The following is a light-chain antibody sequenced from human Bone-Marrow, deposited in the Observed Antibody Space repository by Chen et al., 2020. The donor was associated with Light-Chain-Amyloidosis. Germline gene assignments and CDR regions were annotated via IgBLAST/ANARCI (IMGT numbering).Light chain of an antibody. CDR3: QQYYSYPPT. Sequence: AIRLTQSPSSLSASTGDRVTITCRASQGISSYLAWYQQNPGKAPKLLSYAASTLQSGVPSMFSGSGSGTDFTLTISCLQSEDFATYYCQQYYSYPPTFGQGTKVEIK. J-gene: IGKJ1*01. V-gene: IGKV1-8*01. CDR2: AAS. CDR1: QGISSY.